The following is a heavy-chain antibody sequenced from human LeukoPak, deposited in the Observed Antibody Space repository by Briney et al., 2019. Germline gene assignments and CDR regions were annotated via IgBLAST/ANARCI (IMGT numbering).Heavy chain of an antibody. D-gene: IGHD2-2*01. CDR3: ARLPDCSSTTCLNDK. CDR2: IYYSGST. Sequence: SETLSLTCTVSGGSISSSIHYWGWIRQPPGKGLEWLGSIYYSGSTYYNPSLKSRVTISVDTSKSQFSLKLRSLTAADTAVYYCARLPDCSSTTCLNDKWGQGTLVTVSS. J-gene: IGHJ4*02. CDR1: GGSISSSIHY. V-gene: IGHV4-39*01.